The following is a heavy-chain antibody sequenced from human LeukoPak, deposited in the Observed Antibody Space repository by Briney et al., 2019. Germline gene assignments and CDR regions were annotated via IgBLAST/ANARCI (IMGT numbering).Heavy chain of an antibody. CDR1: GFTFSNSA. CDR2: ISGDGGST. J-gene: IGHJ4*02. CDR3: AKEVWGNSRYNDY. Sequence: QSGGSLRLSCAASGFTFSNSAMSWVRQAPGKGLEWVSAISGDGGSTFYADSVRGRFTISRDNSKNTLYLQMNSLRAEDTAVYYCAKEVWGNSRYNDYWGQGTLVTVSS. D-gene: IGHD3-16*02. V-gene: IGHV3-23*01.